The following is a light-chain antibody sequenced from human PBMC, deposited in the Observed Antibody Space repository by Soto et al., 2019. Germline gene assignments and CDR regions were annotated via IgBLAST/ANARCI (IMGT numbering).Light chain of an antibody. CDR2: DAS. J-gene: IGKJ1*01. Sequence: DIQMTQSPSTLSASVGDRVTIICRASQSISSSLAWYQQKPGKAPKLLIYDASNLESGVPSIFSGSGSGTEFTLTISSLQPDDFATYYCQQYNSYSFGQGTKVDIK. CDR1: QSISSS. V-gene: IGKV1-5*02. CDR3: QQYNSYS.